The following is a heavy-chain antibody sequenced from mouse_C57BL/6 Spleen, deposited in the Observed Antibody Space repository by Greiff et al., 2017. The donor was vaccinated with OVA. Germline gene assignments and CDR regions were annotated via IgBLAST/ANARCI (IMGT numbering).Heavy chain of an antibody. Sequence: LVESGAELVKPGASVKMSCKASGYTFTSYWITWVKQRPGQGLEWIGDIYPGSGSTNYNEKFKSKATLTVDTSSSTAYMQLSSLTSEDSAVYYCARGAYDYPYAMDYWGQGTSVTVSS. CDR1: GYTFTSYW. CDR3: ARGAYDYPYAMDY. J-gene: IGHJ4*01. V-gene: IGHV1-55*01. CDR2: IYPGSGST. D-gene: IGHD2-4*01.